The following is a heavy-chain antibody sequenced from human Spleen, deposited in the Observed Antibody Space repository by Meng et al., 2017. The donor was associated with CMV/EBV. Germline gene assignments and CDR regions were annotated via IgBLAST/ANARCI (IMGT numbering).Heavy chain of an antibody. CDR1: SYA. CDR2: IIPILGIA. D-gene: IGHD6-25*01. J-gene: IGHJ6*02. Sequence: SYAISWVRQAPGQGLEWMGGIIPILGIANYAQKFQGRVTITADKSTSTAYMELSSLRSEDTAVYYCARGGYPRGPQWRENNYGMDVWGQGTTVTVSS. CDR3: ARGGYPRGPQWRENNYGMDV. V-gene: IGHV1-69*10.